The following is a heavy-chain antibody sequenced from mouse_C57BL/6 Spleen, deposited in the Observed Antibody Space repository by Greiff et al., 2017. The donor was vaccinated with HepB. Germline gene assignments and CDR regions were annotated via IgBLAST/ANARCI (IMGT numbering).Heavy chain of an antibody. CDR2: INPSSGYT. V-gene: IGHV1-7*01. CDR3: ATYSNSYYLDD. Sequence: VQLQQSGAELAKPGASVKLSCKASGYTFTSYWMHWVKQRPGQGLEWIGYINPSSGYTKYNQKFKDKATLTADKSSSTAYMQLSSLTYEDSAVYYCATYSNSYYLDDWGQGTTLTVSS. J-gene: IGHJ2*01. CDR1: GYTFTSYW. D-gene: IGHD2-5*01.